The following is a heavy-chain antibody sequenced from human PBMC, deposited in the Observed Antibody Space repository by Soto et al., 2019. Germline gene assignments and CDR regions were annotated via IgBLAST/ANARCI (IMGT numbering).Heavy chain of an antibody. CDR3: ARVGDYDAFDI. J-gene: IGHJ3*02. D-gene: IGHD4-17*01. CDR1: GYTFTSYD. Sequence: ASVKVSCKASGYTFTSYDINWVRQATGQGLEWLGWMNPNSGNTAYAQKFQGRVTMTRNTSISTAYMELSSLRSEDTAVYYCARVGDYDAFDICGQGTMVTVSS. CDR2: MNPNSGNT. V-gene: IGHV1-8*01.